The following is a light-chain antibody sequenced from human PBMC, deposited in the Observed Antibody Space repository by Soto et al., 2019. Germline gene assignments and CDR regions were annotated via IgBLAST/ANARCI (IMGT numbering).Light chain of an antibody. J-gene: IGKJ2*01. CDR3: QQYNNWHPLYT. CDR1: ESVTNK. V-gene: IGKV3-15*01. Sequence: ETVMTQSPATLSVSPGEGATLSCRASESVTNKLAWYQQKPGQAPRLLIYGASTRATDIPARFSGSGSGTEFTLTISSLQSEDFAVYYCQQYNNWHPLYTFGQGTKLEIK. CDR2: GAS.